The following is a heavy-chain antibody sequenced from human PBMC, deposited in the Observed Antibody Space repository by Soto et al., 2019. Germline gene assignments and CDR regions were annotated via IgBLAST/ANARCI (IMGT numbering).Heavy chain of an antibody. CDR2: IKSKTDGGTT. D-gene: IGHD2-2*01. CDR3: TTPDQLLSGYYYGMDV. CDR1: GFTFSNYA. Sequence: GGSLRLSCAASGFTFSNYAMTWVRQAPGKGLEWVGRIKSKTDGGTTDYAAPVKGRFTISRDDSKNTLYLQMNSLKTEDTAVYYCTTPDQLLSGYYYGMDVWGQGTTVTVSS. V-gene: IGHV3-15*01. J-gene: IGHJ6*02.